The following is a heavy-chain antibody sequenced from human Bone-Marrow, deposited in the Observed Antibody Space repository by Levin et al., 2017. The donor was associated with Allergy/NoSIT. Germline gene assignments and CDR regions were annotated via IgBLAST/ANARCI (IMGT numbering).Heavy chain of an antibody. Sequence: AASVKVSCKASGYTFTSYAMHWVRQAPGQRLEWMGWINAGNGNTKYSQKFQGRVTITRDTSASTAYMELSSLRSEDTAVYYCARGYYGSENWFDPWGQGTLVTVSS. CDR3: ARGYYGSENWFDP. CDR1: GYTFTSYA. CDR2: INAGNGNT. J-gene: IGHJ5*02. V-gene: IGHV1-3*01. D-gene: IGHD3-10*01.